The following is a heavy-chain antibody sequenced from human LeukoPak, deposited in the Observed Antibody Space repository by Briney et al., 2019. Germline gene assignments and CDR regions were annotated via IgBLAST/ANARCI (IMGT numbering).Heavy chain of an antibody. CDR1: GYTFTSYG. Sequence: ASVKVSCKASGYTFTSYGISWVRQAPGQGLEWMGWISAYNGNTNYAQKLQGRVTMTTDTSTSTAYMELSSLRSEDTAVYYCASNYYYSSGYPTADYWGQGTLVTVSS. J-gene: IGHJ4*02. CDR3: ASNYYYSSGYPTADY. D-gene: IGHD3-22*01. V-gene: IGHV1-18*01. CDR2: ISAYNGNT.